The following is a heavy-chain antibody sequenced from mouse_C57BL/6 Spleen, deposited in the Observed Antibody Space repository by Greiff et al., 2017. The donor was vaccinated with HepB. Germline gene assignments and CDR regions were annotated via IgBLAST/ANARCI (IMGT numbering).Heavy chain of an antibody. CDR1: GYSITSGYD. Sequence: EVKVVESGPGMVKPSQSLSLTCTVTGYSITSGYDWHWIRHFPGNKLEWMGYISYSGSTNYNPSLKSRISITHDTSKNHFFLKLNSVTTEDTATYYCARWGSLYAMDYWGQGTSVTVSS. CDR3: ARWGSLYAMDY. J-gene: IGHJ4*01. V-gene: IGHV3-1*01. CDR2: ISYSGST.